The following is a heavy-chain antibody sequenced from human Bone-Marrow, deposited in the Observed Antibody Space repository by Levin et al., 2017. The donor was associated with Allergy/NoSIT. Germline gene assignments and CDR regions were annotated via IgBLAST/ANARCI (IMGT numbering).Heavy chain of an antibody. D-gene: IGHD4-17*01. CDR1: GYSISSGYY. CDR2: IYHSGST. J-gene: IGHJ3*02. Sequence: SETLSLTCAVSGYSISSGYYWGWIRQPPGKGLEWIGSIYHSGSTYYNPSLKSRVTISVDTSKNQFSLKLSSVTAADTAVYYCARDYGDYVDAFDIWGQGTMVTVSS. V-gene: IGHV4-38-2*02. CDR3: ARDYGDYVDAFDI.